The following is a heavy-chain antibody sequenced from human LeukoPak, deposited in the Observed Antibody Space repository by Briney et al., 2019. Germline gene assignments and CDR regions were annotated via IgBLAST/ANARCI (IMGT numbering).Heavy chain of an antibody. D-gene: IGHD7-27*01. J-gene: IGHJ4*02. CDR2: IFNCGST. CDR3: VRHYRLNTGFDY. V-gene: IGHV4-39*01. Sequence: SETLSLTCIVSGGSISSRSYYWGWIRQPPGKGLEWIGSIFNCGSTYYNPSLKSRVTISVDTSKNQFSLRLSSVTAADTAVYYCVRHYRLNTGFDYWGQGTLVSVSS. CDR1: GGSISSRSYY.